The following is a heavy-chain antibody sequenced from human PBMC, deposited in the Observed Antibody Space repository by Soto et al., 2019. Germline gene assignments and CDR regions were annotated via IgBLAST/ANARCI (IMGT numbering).Heavy chain of an antibody. CDR3: ARGPGIAVAGTYTLDY. D-gene: IGHD6-19*01. V-gene: IGHV4-59*12. J-gene: IGHJ4*02. Sequence: SETLSLTCTVSDGSISSDCWSWIRQPPGKGLECIGHIYYIGSSNYNPPLKSRVTISVDTSKNQFSLKLSSVTAADTAVYYCARGPGIAVAGTYTLDYWGQGTLVTVSS. CDR1: DGSISSDC. CDR2: IYYIGSS.